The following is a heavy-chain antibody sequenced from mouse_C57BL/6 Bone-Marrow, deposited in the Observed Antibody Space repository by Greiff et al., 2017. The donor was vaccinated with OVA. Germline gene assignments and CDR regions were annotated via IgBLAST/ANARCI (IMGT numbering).Heavy chain of an antibody. CDR1: GYAFSSSW. D-gene: IGHD2-4*01. V-gene: IGHV1-82*01. CDR3: ARDGGLRRCVDY. Sequence: QVQLQQSGPELVKPGASVKISCKASGYAFSSSWMNWVKQRPGKGLEWIGRIYPGDGDTNYNGKFKGKATLTADKSSSTAYMQLSSLTSEDSAVYLCARDGGLRRCVDYWGQGTMVTVSA. J-gene: IGHJ3*01. CDR2: IYPGDGDT.